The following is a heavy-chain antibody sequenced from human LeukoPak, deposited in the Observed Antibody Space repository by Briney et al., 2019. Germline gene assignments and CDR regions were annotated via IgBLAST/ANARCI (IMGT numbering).Heavy chain of an antibody. CDR2: ISAYNGNT. V-gene: IGHV1-18*01. D-gene: IGHD5-18*01. Sequence: ASVKVSCKASGYTFTSCGISWVRQAPGQGLEWMGWISAYNGNTDYAQKLQGRVTMTRDTSISTAYMELSRLRSDDTAVYYCARDMGIQLWLSLWGQGTLVTVSS. CDR1: GYTFTSCG. CDR3: ARDMGIQLWLSL. J-gene: IGHJ4*02.